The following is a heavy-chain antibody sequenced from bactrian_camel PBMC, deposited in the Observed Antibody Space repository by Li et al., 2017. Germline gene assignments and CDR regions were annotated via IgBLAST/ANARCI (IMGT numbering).Heavy chain of an antibody. D-gene: IGHD1*01. Sequence: VQLVESGGGLVQPGGSLRLSCAASGFTFDIYGMSWVRQAPGKGPEWVSGINRSGTTTFYSESVKGRFTISRDNDKKTLYLQLSSLKTEDTAMHSCAADCRKGPVASGALIPTDTYRGHGTQVTVS. V-gene: IGHV3S31*01. CDR1: GFTFDIYG. J-gene: IGHJ4*01. CDR2: INRSGTTT.